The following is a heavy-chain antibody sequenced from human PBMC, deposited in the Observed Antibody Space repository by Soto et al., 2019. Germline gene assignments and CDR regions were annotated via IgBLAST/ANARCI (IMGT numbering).Heavy chain of an antibody. CDR3: ARDRNYGGADP. CDR1: GASIGSYY. J-gene: IGHJ5*01. CDR2: IYDSGST. D-gene: IGHD3-10*01. Sequence: QVHLQESGPGLVKPSETLSLTCTVSGASIGSYYWSWIRQPPGKALEWIGYIYDSGSTTYNPSLRSRVTISVDTSKNQFSLKLRFVTAADTAVYYCARDRNYGGADPWGQGTLVTVSS. V-gene: IGHV4-59*01.